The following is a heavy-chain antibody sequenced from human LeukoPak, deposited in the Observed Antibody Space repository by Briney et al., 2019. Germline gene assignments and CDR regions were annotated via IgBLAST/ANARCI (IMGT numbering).Heavy chain of an antibody. CDR3: TKGPYDIVTGYPYTPDWYFDL. Sequence: GGSLRLSCAASGFTFDDYAMHWVRHVPGKGLEWVSVISGDGYSAYYADSVKGRFTISRDNSKNSLYLQMNSLRTEDTALYYCTKGPYDIVTGYPYTPDWYFDLWGRGTLVTVSS. J-gene: IGHJ2*01. D-gene: IGHD3-9*01. CDR1: GFTFDDYA. V-gene: IGHV3-43*02. CDR2: ISGDGYSA.